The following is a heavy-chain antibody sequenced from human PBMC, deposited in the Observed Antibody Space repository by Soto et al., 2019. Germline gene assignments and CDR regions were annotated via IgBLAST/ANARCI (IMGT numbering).Heavy chain of an antibody. V-gene: IGHV4-59*01. D-gene: IGHD3-10*01. J-gene: IGHJ4*02. Sequence: SETLSLTCTVSGGSISSYYWSWIRQPPGKGLEWIGYIYYSGSTNYNPSLKSRVTISVDTSKNQFSLKLSSVTAADTAVYYCARGYGSGSYTRFDYWGQGTLVTVSS. CDR2: IYYSGST. CDR1: GGSISSYY. CDR3: ARGYGSGSYTRFDY.